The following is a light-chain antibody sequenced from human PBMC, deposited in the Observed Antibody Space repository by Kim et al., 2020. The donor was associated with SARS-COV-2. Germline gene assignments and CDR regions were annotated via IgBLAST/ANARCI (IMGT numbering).Light chain of an antibody. V-gene: IGLV6-57*03. Sequence: KTVTISCTRSSGSIAINYVQWYQQRPGSAPTTVIYEDNQRPSGVPDRFSGSIDRSSNTASLTISGLKTEYEADYYCQSYDSTNAWVFGGGTQLTVL. CDR1: SGSIAINY. CDR3: QSYDSTNAWV. J-gene: IGLJ3*02. CDR2: EDN.